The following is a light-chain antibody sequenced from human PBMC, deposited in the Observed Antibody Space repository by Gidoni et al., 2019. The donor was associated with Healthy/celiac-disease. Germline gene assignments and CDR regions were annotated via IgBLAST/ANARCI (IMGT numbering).Light chain of an antibody. CDR3: CSYAGSEGV. Sequence: QSALTQPASVSGSPGQSITISCTGTSSDVGSYNLVSWYQQHPGKAPKLMLYEGSKRSSGVSNRFSCYKSGNTASLTISGLQAEDEADYDCCSYAGSEGVVGGGTKLTVL. CDR2: EGS. CDR1: SSDVGSYNL. V-gene: IGLV2-23*01. J-gene: IGLJ2*01.